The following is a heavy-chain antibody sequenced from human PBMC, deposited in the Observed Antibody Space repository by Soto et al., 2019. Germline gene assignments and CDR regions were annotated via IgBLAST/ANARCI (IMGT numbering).Heavy chain of an antibody. CDR1: GFTFTSYW. D-gene: IGHD2-2*01. J-gene: IGHJ6*02. V-gene: IGHV3-7*01. CDR3: ARDPNIVLVPAALRSYYYYYGMDV. Sequence: GSLTLSCASAGFTFTSYWMSWVLQAPGNGLEWVANIKQDGSEKYYVDSVKGRFTISRDNAKNSLYLQMNSLRAEDTAVYYCARDPNIVLVPAALRSYYYYYGMDVWGQGT. CDR2: IKQDGSEK.